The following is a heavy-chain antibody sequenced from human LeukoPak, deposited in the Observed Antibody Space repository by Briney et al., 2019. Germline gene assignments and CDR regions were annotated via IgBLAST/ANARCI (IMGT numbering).Heavy chain of an antibody. CDR2: IYPGDSDT. D-gene: IGHD2-15*01. CDR3: ARHKRSPLYFDY. Sequence: KCGESLKISCKGSGYSFTSYWIGWVRQIPGKGLEWMGIIYPGDSDTRYSPSFQGQVTIAADKSISTAYLQWSSLKASDTAMYYCARHKRSPLYFDYWGQGTLVTVSS. CDR1: GYSFTSYW. V-gene: IGHV5-51*01. J-gene: IGHJ4*02.